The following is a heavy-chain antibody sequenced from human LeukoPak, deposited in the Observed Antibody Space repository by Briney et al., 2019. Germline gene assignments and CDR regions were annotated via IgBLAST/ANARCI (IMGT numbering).Heavy chain of an antibody. J-gene: IGHJ4*02. V-gene: IGHV4-30-2*01. CDR2: IYHSGST. CDR1: GGSISSGDYS. CDR3: ARGRSSSWYEAVFFDY. Sequence: SQTLSLTCAVSGGSISSGDYSWSWIRQPPGQGLEWIGYIYHSGSTYDNPALKSRAIISVARSKNRFPLRMTSVTAADAAVYYCARGRSSSWYEAVFFDYWGQGTLVIVSS. D-gene: IGHD6-13*01.